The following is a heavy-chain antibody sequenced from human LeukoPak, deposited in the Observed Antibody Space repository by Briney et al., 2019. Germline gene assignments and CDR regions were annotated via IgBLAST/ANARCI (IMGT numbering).Heavy chain of an antibody. CDR1: GGSISSGGYY. CDR2: IYHSGST. D-gene: IGHD6-13*01. Sequence: PSETLSLTCTVSGGSISSGGYYWSWIRQPPGKGLEWIGYIYHSGSTYYNPSLKSRVTISVDRSKNQFSLKLSSVTAADTAVYYCARDRGDSSSWYLNDYWGQGTLVTVSS. V-gene: IGHV4-30-2*01. CDR3: ARDRGDSSSWYLNDY. J-gene: IGHJ4*02.